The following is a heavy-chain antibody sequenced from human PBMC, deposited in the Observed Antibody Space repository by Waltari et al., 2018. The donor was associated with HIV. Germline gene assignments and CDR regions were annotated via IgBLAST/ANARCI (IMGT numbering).Heavy chain of an antibody. CDR1: GYSISSGYY. Sequence: QVQLQESGPGLVKPSETLSLTCGVSGYSISSGYYWGWIRQPPGKGLEWIGSIHFSGTTYDNPSLKSRVTMSVDTSKNQFSLRLSSVTAADTAVYYCARDRGTVAGNLDYWGQGALVTVSS. CDR3: ARDRGTVAGNLDY. V-gene: IGHV4-38-2*02. D-gene: IGHD6-19*01. J-gene: IGHJ4*02. CDR2: IHFSGTT.